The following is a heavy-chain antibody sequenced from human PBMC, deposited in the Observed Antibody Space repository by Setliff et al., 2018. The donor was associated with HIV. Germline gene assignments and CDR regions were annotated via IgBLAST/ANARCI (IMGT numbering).Heavy chain of an antibody. J-gene: IGHJ3*02. CDR1: GGTFSSYA. Sequence: SVKVSCKASGGTFSSYAISWVRQAPGQGLEWMGGIIPILGIANYAQKFQGRVTITTDESTSTAYMELSSLRSEDTAVYYCASGVNYYDSSGYAPDAFDIWGQGTMVTVSS. V-gene: IGHV1-69*10. D-gene: IGHD3-22*01. CDR2: IIPILGIA. CDR3: ASGVNYYDSSGYAPDAFDI.